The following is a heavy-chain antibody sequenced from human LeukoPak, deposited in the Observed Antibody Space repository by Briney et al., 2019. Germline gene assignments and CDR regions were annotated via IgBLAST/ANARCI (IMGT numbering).Heavy chain of an antibody. CDR1: GFSISTND. D-gene: IGHD3-10*01. V-gene: IGHV3-66*04. CDR2: IYISGVT. CDR3: AKRSPPY. J-gene: IGHJ4*02. Sequence: GGSLRLSCIASGFSISTNDMNWVRRAPGKGLEWVSLIYISGVTKYADSVQGRFTISRDTSTLYLQMNSLTAEDTAIYYRAKRSPPYWGQGTLVTVSS.